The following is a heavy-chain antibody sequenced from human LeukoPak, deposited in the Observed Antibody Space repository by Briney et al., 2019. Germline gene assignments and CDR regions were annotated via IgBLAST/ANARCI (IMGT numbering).Heavy chain of an antibody. J-gene: IGHJ4*02. CDR1: GYTFTSYG. D-gene: IGHD2-15*01. CDR3: ARGHCSGGSCYFPCDY. CDR2: ISAYNGNT. Sequence: ASVKVSCKASGYTFTSYGISWVRQAPGQGLEWMGWISAYNGNTNYAQKLQGRVTMTTDTSTSTAYMELRSLRSDDTAVYYCARGHCSGGSCYFPCDYWGQGTLVTVSS. V-gene: IGHV1-18*01.